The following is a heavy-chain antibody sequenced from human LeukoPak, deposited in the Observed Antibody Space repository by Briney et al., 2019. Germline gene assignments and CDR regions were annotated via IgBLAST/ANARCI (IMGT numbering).Heavy chain of an antibody. D-gene: IGHD2-15*01. J-gene: IGHJ6*02. V-gene: IGHV1-2*02. CDR3: ARDLGHCSGGSCYFAYGMDV. CDR2: INPNSGGT. CDR1: GYTFTGYY. Sequence: ASVKVSCKASGYTFTGYYMHWVRQAPGQGLEWMGWINPNSGGTNYAQKFQGRVTMTRDTSISTAYMELSGLRSDDTAVYYCARDLGHCSGGSCYFAYGMDVWGQGTTVTVSS.